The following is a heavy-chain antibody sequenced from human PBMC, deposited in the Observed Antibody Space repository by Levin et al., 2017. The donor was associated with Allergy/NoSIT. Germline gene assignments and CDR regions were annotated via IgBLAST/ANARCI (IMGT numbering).Heavy chain of an antibody. J-gene: IGHJ4*02. V-gene: IGHV3-30*03. CDR2: ISYNGGNK. Sequence: GGSLRLSCAASGFTFSNYGMHWVRQAPGKGLEWVAVISYNGGNKFYGDSVEGRFTISRDTSKNTVYLQMSSLRVEDTAVYYCARASSSGCYSPPDYWGQGTLVTVSS. CDR1: GFTFSNYG. CDR3: ARASSSGCYSPPDY. D-gene: IGHD6-19*01.